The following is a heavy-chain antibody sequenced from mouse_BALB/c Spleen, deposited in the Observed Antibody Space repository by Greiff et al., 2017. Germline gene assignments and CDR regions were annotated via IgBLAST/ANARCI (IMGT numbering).Heavy chain of an antibody. J-gene: IGHJ3*01. V-gene: IGHV1-9*01. D-gene: IGHD2-10*02. Sequence: VQLQQSGAELMKPGASVKISCKATGYTFSSYWIEWVKQRPGHGLEWIGEILPGSGSTNYNEKFKGKATFTADTSSNTAYMQLSSLTSEDSAVYYCARGAYGTRGFAYWGQGTLVTVSA. CDR2: ILPGSGST. CDR3: ARGAYGTRGFAY. CDR1: GYTFSSYW.